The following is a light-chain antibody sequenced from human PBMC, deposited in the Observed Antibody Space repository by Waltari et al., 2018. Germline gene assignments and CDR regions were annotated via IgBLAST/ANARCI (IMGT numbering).Light chain of an antibody. CDR1: SGHLGAFTF. J-gene: IGLJ3*02. CDR2: DVT. Sequence: QSALTQPASVSGSPGQSHPIPCTGTSGHLGAFTFAPWHQQHPGKAPKLLIFDVTKRPSGVSGRFSGSKSGNTASLTISGLQAEDEADYYCSSYTSNGPWVFGGGTNVTVL. CDR3: SSYTSNGPWV. V-gene: IGLV2-14*03.